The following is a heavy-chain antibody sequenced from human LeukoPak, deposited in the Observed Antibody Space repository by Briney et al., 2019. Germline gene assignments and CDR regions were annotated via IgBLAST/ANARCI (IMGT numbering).Heavy chain of an antibody. CDR2: INHSGST. CDR3: ARGSVGSKRIAAAGRRFDL. D-gene: IGHD6-13*01. CDR1: GGSFSGYY. Sequence: PSETLSLTCAVYGGSFSGYYWSWIRQPPGKGLEWIGEINHSGSTNYNPSLKSRVTISVDTSKNQFSLKLSSVTAADTAVYYCARGSVGSKRIAAAGRRFDLWGRGTLVTVSS. J-gene: IGHJ2*01. V-gene: IGHV4-34*01.